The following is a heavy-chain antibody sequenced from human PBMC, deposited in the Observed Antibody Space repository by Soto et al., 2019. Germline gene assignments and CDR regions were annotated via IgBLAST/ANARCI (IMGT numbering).Heavy chain of an antibody. J-gene: IGHJ4*02. V-gene: IGHV1-3*01. CDR1: GYTFTSYA. CDR3: ARDPSFLYSGSYYWGRRRFDY. Sequence: ASVKVSCKASGYTFTSYAMHWVRQAPGQRLEWMGWINAGNGNTKYSQKFQGRVTITRDTSASTAYMELSSLRSEDTAVYYCARDPSFLYSGSYYWGRRRFDYWGQGTLVTVSS. D-gene: IGHD1-26*01. CDR2: INAGNGNT.